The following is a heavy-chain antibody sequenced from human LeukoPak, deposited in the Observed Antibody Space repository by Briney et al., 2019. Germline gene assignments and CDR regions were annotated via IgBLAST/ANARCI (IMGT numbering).Heavy chain of an antibody. CDR2: ISYDGSNK. J-gene: IGHJ6*02. CDR3: ARDPPAKYSSGWYTWYYYYGMDV. D-gene: IGHD6-19*01. CDR1: GFTFSNYA. Sequence: GGSLRLSCSASGFTFSNYALHWVRQAPGKGLEWVAVISYDGSNKYYADSVKGRFTISRDNSKNTLYLQMYSLRAEDTAVYYCARDPPAKYSSGWYTWYYYYGMDVWGQGTTVTVSS. V-gene: IGHV3-30-3*01.